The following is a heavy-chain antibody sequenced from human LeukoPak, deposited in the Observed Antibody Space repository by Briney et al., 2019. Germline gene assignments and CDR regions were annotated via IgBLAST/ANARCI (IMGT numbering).Heavy chain of an antibody. CDR3: AKDITGPNYDFWSGYYSGFDY. V-gene: IGHV3-43*01. CDR1: GFTFDDYT. Sequence: PGGSLRLSCAASGFTFDDYTMHWVRQAPGKGLEWVSLISWDGGSTYYADSVKGRFTISRDNSKNSLYLQMNSLRTEDTALYYCAKDITGPNYDFWSGYYSGFDYWGQGTLVTVSS. CDR2: ISWDGGST. D-gene: IGHD3-3*01. J-gene: IGHJ4*02.